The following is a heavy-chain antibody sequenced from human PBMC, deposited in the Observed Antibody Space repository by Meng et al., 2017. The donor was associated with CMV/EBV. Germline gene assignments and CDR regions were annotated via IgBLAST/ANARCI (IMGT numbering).Heavy chain of an antibody. CDR1: GGSFSGYY. D-gene: IGHD3-3*01. Sequence: SETLSLTCAVYGGSFSGYYWSWIRQPPGKGLEWIGEINHSGSTNYNPSLKSRVTISVDTSKNQFSPKLSSVTAADTAVYYCARGQGDFWSGYSVYYYYGMDVWGQGTTVTVSS. J-gene: IGHJ6*02. CDR2: INHSGST. V-gene: IGHV4-34*01. CDR3: ARGQGDFWSGYSVYYYYGMDV.